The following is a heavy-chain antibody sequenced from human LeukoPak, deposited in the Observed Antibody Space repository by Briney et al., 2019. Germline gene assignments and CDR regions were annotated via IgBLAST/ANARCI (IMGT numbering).Heavy chain of an antibody. CDR1: GFTFSSYC. V-gene: IGHV3-74*01. CDR2: INSDGSST. D-gene: IGHD6-6*01. CDR3: ARVRWGIAARPCYFDY. J-gene: IGHJ4*02. Sequence: QPGGSLRLSCAASGFTFSSYCMHWVRQAPGKGLGWVSRINSDGSSTSYADSVKGRFNISRDNAKNTLYLQMNSLRAEDTAVSYCARVRWGIAARPCYFDYWGQGTLVTVSS.